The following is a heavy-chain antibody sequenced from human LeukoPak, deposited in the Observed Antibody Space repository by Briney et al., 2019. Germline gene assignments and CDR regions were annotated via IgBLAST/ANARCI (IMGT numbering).Heavy chain of an antibody. V-gene: IGHV1-8*01. CDR2: INPNSGNA. CDR1: GYTFSDYD. Sequence: AASVKVSCKASGYTFSDYDINWVRQATGQGPEWMGWINPNSGNAGYAQKFQGRVTMTRNTSISTAYMELSSLRSEDTAVYYCARALAWGGSSYSYYYMDVWDKGTTVTVSS. D-gene: IGHD1-26*01. CDR3: ARALAWGGSSYSYYYMDV. J-gene: IGHJ6*03.